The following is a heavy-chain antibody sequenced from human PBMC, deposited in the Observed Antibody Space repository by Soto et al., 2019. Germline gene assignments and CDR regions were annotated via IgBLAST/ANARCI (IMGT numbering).Heavy chain of an antibody. V-gene: IGHV1-58*01. Sequence: ASVTVSCKASGFTFTSSAVQWVRQARGQRLEWIGWIVVGSGNTNYAQKFQERVTITRDMSTSTAYMELSSLRSEDTAVYYCAADRGSGSYYAHYYYYGLDVWC. CDR1: GFTFTSSA. CDR2: IVVGSGNT. D-gene: IGHD1-26*01. CDR3: AADRGSGSYYAHYYYYGLDV. J-gene: IGHJ6*02.